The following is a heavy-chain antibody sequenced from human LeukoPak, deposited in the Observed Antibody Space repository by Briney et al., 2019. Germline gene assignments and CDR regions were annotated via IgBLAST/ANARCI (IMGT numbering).Heavy chain of an antibody. V-gene: IGHV3-23*01. D-gene: IGHD6-13*01. Sequence: AGGSLRLSCAASGFIFSNYGMNWVRQAPGKGLDWVSGISGSDGSTYYADSVKGRFTISRDNSKNTLYLQMNSLRAEDTAVYYCAKERSGIPAAANYWGQGTLVTVSS. CDR3: AKERSGIPAAANY. CDR1: GFIFSNYG. CDR2: ISGSDGST. J-gene: IGHJ4*02.